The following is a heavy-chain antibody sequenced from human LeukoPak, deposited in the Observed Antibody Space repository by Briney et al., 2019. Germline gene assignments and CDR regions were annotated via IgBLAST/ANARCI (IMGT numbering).Heavy chain of an antibody. D-gene: IGHD2-15*01. CDR2: ISYDGSNK. J-gene: IGHJ6*03. CDR3: ARDGVGIVVVVAATDAYYMDV. CDR1: GFTFSSYA. Sequence: PGGSLRLSCAASGFTFSSYAMHWVRQAPGKGLEWVAVISYDGSNKYYADSVKGRFTISRDNSKNTLYLQMNSLRAEDTAVYYCARDGVGIVVVVAATDAYYMDVWGKGTTVTVSS. V-gene: IGHV3-30-3*01.